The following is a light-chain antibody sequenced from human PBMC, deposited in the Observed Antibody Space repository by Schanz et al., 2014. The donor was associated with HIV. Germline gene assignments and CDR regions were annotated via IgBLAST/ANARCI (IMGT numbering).Light chain of an antibody. CDR2: GAS. CDR1: QSVSIN. Sequence: PGERATLSCRASQSVSINLAWYQQKPGQAPRLLIFGASTRATGIPARFSGSGSGTEFTLTISRLEPEDFAVFYCQHYSTSPITFGQGTRLEIK. V-gene: IGKV3-15*01. CDR3: QHYSTSPIT. J-gene: IGKJ5*01.